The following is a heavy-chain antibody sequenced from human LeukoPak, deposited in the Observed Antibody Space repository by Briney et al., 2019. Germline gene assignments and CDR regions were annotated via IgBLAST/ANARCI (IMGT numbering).Heavy chain of an antibody. D-gene: IGHD3-16*02. CDR3: AREDLSYDYVWGSYRQNEFDY. J-gene: IGHJ4*02. CDR1: GFTFSSYW. V-gene: IGHV3-74*01. Sequence: GGSLRLSCAASGFTFSSYWMHWVRQAPGKGLVWVSRINRDGSSTSYADSVKGRFTISRDNAKNTLSLHMNSLRAEDTAVYYCAREDLSYDYVWGSYRQNEFDYWGQGTLVTVSS. CDR2: INRDGSST.